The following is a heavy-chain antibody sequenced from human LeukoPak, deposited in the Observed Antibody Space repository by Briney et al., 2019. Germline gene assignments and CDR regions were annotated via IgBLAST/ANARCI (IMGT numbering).Heavy chain of an antibody. CDR3: ARLRGYSGDLDY. CDR1: GGSFNGYY. CDR2: VYHSGST. J-gene: IGHJ4*02. Sequence: SETLSLTCAVYGGSFNGYYWSWIRQPPGKGLEWIGEVYHSGSTNYNPSLKSRVTISVDKSKNQFSLNLSSVTAADTAVYYCARLRGYSGDLDYWGQGTLVTVSS. V-gene: IGHV4-34*01. D-gene: IGHD5-12*01.